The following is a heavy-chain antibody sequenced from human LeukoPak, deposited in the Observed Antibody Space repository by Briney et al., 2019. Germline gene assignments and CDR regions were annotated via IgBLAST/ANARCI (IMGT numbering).Heavy chain of an antibody. CDR3: ARVPYDSSGYYDGDY. CDR1: GGTFSSYA. V-gene: IGHV1-69*13. Sequence: GASVKVSCKASGGTFSSYAISWVRQAPGQGLEWMGGIIPIFGTANYAQKFQGRVTITADESTSTAYMELSSLRSEDTAVYYCARVPYDSSGYYDGDYWGQGTLVTVSS. CDR2: IIPIFGTA. J-gene: IGHJ4*02. D-gene: IGHD3-22*01.